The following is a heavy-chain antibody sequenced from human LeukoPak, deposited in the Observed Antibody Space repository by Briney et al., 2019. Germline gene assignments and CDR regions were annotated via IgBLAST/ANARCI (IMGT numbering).Heavy chain of an antibody. D-gene: IGHD3-22*01. CDR1: GGSISSSSYY. J-gene: IGHJ4*02. V-gene: IGHV4-39*01. CDR2: IYYSGST. Sequence: PSETLSLTCTVSGGSISSSSYYWGWIRQPPGKGLEWIGSIYYSGSTYYNPSLKSRVTISVDTSKNQFSLKLSSVTAADTAVYYCARVFQYPTTYYYDSSGYYSLLDYWGQGTLVTVSS. CDR3: ARVFQYPTTYYYDSSGYYSLLDY.